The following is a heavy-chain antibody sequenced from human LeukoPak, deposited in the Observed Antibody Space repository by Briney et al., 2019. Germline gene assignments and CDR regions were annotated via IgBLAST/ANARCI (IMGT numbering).Heavy chain of an antibody. CDR3: ARDTSFAVGATLDF. D-gene: IGHD1-26*01. CDR1: GFTFSSYA. J-gene: IGHJ4*02. Sequence: QPGRSLRLSCAASGFTFSSYAMHWVRQAPGKGLEWVAVVSYDGSNKYYANSVKGRFTISRDKSKNTLHLQMNSLRAEDTAIYYCARDTSFAVGATLDFRGQGTLVTVSS. V-gene: IGHV3-30*04. CDR2: VSYDGSNK.